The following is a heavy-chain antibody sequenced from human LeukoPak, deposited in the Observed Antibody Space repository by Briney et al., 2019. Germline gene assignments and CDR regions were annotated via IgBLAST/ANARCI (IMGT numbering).Heavy chain of an antibody. CDR2: ISGSGGST. CDR1: GFTFSSYG. D-gene: IGHD3-3*01. J-gene: IGHJ4*02. Sequence: GGSLRLSCAASGFTFSSYGMSWVRQAPGKGLECVSAISGSGGSTYYADSVKGRFTISRDNSKNTLYLQMNSLRAEDTAVYYCAKLGRTYYDFWSGYYDNSLFDYWGQGTLVTVSS. V-gene: IGHV3-23*01. CDR3: AKLGRTYYDFWSGYYDNSLFDY.